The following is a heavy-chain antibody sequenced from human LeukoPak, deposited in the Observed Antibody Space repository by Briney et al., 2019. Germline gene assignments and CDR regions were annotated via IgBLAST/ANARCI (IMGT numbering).Heavy chain of an antibody. D-gene: IGHD6-6*01. CDR2: INHSGST. CDR1: GGSFSGYY. CDR3: ARDSREYSSSSYFDL. Sequence: SETLSLTCAVYGGSFSGYYWSWIRQPPGKGLEWIGEINHSGSTNCNPSLKSRVTISVDTSKNQFSLKLSSVTAADTAVYYCARDSREYSSSSYFDLWGRGTVVTVSS. V-gene: IGHV4-34*01. J-gene: IGHJ2*01.